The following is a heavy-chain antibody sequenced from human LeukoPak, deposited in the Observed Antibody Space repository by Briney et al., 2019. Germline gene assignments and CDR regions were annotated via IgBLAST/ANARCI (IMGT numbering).Heavy chain of an antibody. J-gene: IGHJ5*02. Sequence: ASVKVSCKASGHTFTGYYMHWVRQAPGQGLEWMGRINPNSGGTNYAQKFQGRVTMTRDTSISTAYIELTRLRSDDTAVYYCARPHTVLYNWFDPWGQGTLVTVSS. CDR1: GHTFTGYY. CDR2: INPNSGGT. V-gene: IGHV1-2*06. D-gene: IGHD4-11*01. CDR3: ARPHTVLYNWFDP.